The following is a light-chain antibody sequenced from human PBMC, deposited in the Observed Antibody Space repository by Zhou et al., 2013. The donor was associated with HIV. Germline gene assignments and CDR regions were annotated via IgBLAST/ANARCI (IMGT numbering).Light chain of an antibody. CDR1: QSISTW. CDR3: QQANSLLSVT. J-gene: IGKJ4*01. CDR2: DAS. Sequence: DIQMTQSPSTLSASVGDRVTITCRASQSISTWLAWYQQKVGEAPQLLIYDASSLQSGVPSRFSGSGSGTDFTLTISSLQPEDYATYYCQQANSLLSVTFGGGTKVDIK. V-gene: IGKV1-12*01.